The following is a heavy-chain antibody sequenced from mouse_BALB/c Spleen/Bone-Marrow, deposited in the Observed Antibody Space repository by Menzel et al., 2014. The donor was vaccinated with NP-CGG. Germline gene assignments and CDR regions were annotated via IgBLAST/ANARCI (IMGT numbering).Heavy chain of an antibody. J-gene: IGHJ2*01. D-gene: IGHD2-3*01. V-gene: IGHV7-3*02. CDR3: ARDMGGLLFDY. CDR2: IRNKAYSYTT. Sequence: EVHLVESGGGLVQPGGSLRLSCATSGFTFTDYYMNWGRQPPGKALEWLGFIRNKAYSYTTEYSASVKGRFTISRDNSQSILYLQMNTLRAEDSATYYCARDMGGLLFDYWGQGTTLTVSS. CDR1: GFTFTDYY.